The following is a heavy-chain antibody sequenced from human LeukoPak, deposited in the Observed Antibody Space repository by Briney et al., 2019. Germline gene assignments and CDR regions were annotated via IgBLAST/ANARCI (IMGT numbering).Heavy chain of an antibody. CDR2: INHSGST. CDR1: GGSFSGYY. J-gene: IGHJ3*02. D-gene: IGHD3-22*01. V-gene: IGHV4-34*01. CDR3: ARQLSSGYYPGAFDI. Sequence: SETLSLTCAVYGGSFSGYYWSWIRQPPGKGLEWIGEINHSGSTNYNPSLKSRVTMSVDTSKNQFSLKLSSVTAADTAVYYCARQLSSGYYPGAFDIWGQGTMVTVSS.